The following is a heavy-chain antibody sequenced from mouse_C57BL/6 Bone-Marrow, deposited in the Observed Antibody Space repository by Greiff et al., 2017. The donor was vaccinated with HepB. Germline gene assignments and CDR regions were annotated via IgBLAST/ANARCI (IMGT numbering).Heavy chain of an antibody. Sequence: QVQLQQSGAELVRPGSSVKLSCKASGYTFTSYWMHWVKQRPIQGLEWIGNIDPSDSETHYNQKFKDKATLTVDKSSSTAYMQLSSLTSEDSAVYDCERTTGVGRWERFACWGQGTLVTVS. J-gene: IGHJ3*01. CDR3: ERTTGVGRWERFAC. V-gene: IGHV1-52*01. CDR1: GYTFTSYW. CDR2: IDPSDSET. D-gene: IGHD1-1*01.